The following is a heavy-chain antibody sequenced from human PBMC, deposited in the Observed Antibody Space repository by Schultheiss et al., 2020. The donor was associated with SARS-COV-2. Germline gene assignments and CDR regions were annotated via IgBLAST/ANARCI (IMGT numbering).Heavy chain of an antibody. Sequence: ASVKVSCKASGYSFTTYGITWVRQDPGQGLEWMGWINPNSGGTNYAQKFQGRVTMTRDTSISTAYMELSRLRSDDTAVYYCARDERWLQFVYFQHWGQGTLVTVSS. CDR1: GYSFTTYG. V-gene: IGHV1-2*02. J-gene: IGHJ1*01. D-gene: IGHD5-24*01. CDR3: ARDERWLQFVYFQH. CDR2: INPNSGGT.